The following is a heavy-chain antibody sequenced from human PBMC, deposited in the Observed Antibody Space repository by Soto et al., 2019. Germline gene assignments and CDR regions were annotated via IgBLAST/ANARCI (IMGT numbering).Heavy chain of an antibody. CDR1: GFSVSYNY. CDR3: ARVDGGNSG. D-gene: IGHD2-21*02. CDR2: IHRAGST. V-gene: IGHV3-66*01. J-gene: IGHJ4*02. Sequence: EVQLAESGGGLVQPGGSLRLSCAASGFSVSYNYMSWVRQAPGKGLEWVSVIHRAGSTYYADSVRGRFTISRDTSKNTVYLQMNSLRVDDTAVYYCARVDGGNSGWGQGTLVTVSP.